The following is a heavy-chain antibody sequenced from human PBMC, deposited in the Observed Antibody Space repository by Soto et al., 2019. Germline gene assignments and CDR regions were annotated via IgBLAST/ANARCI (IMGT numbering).Heavy chain of an antibody. CDR2: ISGSGGST. V-gene: IGHV3-23*01. D-gene: IGHD3-10*01. CDR3: AKDDYGSGPYYYYMDV. Sequence: PGGSLRLSCAASGFTFSSYAMSWVRQAPGKGLEWVSAISGSGGSTYYADSVKGRFTISRDNSKNTLYLQMNSLRAEDTAVCYCAKDDYGSGPYYYYMDVWGKGSTVTVSS. J-gene: IGHJ6*03. CDR1: GFTFSSYA.